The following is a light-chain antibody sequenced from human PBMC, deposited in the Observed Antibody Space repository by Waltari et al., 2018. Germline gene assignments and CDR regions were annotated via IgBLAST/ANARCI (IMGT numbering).Light chain of an antibody. V-gene: IGKV1-5*03. CDR1: QSTSSW. Sequence: DIQMIQSPSTLSASVGDTVTITCRASQSTSSWLAWFQQKPGKAPQLLVYQTSTLESGVPSRFSGSGPGTEFTLTISSLQPDDFATYYCQQNNSYSPTWTFGQGTKVEIK. CDR2: QTS. J-gene: IGKJ1*01. CDR3: QQNNSYSPTWT.